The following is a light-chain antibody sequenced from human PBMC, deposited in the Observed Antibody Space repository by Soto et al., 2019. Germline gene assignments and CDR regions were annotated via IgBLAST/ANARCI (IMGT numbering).Light chain of an antibody. CDR3: QQYGVSCSNG. V-gene: IGKV3-20*01. J-gene: IGKJ2*03. CDR1: QSVSSTN. Sequence: EIVLTQSPGTLSLSPGERATLSCRASQSVSSTNLAWYQQKPGQAPRLLMFGTSSRATGIPDRFSGSGSGTHFAPTISRLEPEDFAVYYCQQYGVSCSNGFGQRTKLEIK. CDR2: GTS.